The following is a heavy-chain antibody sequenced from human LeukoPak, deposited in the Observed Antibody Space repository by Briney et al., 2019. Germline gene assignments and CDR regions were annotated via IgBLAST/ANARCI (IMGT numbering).Heavy chain of an antibody. CDR1: GFTFSTYG. CDR3: AKAAEWLRSPFDY. J-gene: IGHJ4*02. V-gene: IGHV3-30*02. CDR2: IRYDGNYK. Sequence: GGSLRLSCAASGFTFSTYGLHWVRQAPGKGREWVTFIRYDGNYKYYADSVKGRFTISRDNSKNTLYLQMSSLRADDTAVYYCAKAAEWLRSPFDYWGQGTLVTVSS. D-gene: IGHD5-12*01.